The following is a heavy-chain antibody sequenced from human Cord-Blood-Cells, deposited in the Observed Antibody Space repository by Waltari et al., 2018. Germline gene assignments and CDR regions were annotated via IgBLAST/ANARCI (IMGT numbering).Heavy chain of an antibody. CDR3: AREMATITAFDI. J-gene: IGHJ3*02. Sequence: QVQLVQSGAEVKKPGSSVKVSCKASGGTSSSYAISWVRQAPGQGLEWMGGISPILGIANDAQKFQGRVTITADESTSTAYMELSSLRSEDTAVYYCAREMATITAFDIWGQGTMVTVSS. CDR2: ISPILGIA. CDR1: GGTSSSYA. V-gene: IGHV1-69*04. D-gene: IGHD5-12*01.